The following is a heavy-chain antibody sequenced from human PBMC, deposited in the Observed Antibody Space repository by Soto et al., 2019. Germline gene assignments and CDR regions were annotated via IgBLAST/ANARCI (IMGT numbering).Heavy chain of an antibody. J-gene: IGHJ6*02. CDR2: IRGFSPYT. Sequence: GGSLRLSCVASGFTFSNYAMTWVRQAPGKGLEWVSGIRGFSPYTFYAESVKGRFTISRDNAKNSLYLQMNSLGVEDTAVYYCARDRGYDAHDYYYNAMDVWGQGTTVTVSS. CDR1: GFTFSNYA. CDR3: ARDRGYDAHDYYYNAMDV. V-gene: IGHV3-21*01. D-gene: IGHD2-15*01.